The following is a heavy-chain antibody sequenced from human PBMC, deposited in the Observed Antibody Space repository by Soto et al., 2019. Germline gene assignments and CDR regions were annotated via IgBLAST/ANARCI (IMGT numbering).Heavy chain of an antibody. CDR3: ATGRGSSSDDFDY. D-gene: IGHD6-6*01. J-gene: IGHJ4*02. CDR1: GYTFTSYD. CDR2: MNPNSGNT. V-gene: IGHV1-8*01. Sequence: QVQLVQSGAEVKKPGASVKVSCKASGYTFTSYDINWVRQATGQGLEWMGWMNPNSGNTGYAQKFQGRVTMTRTTSISTAYIEMSSLRSDDTAVYYCATGRGSSSDDFDYCGQGTMVPVSS.